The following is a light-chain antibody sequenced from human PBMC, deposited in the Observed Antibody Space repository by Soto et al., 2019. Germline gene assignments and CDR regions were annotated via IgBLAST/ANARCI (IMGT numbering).Light chain of an antibody. J-gene: IGKJ3*01. CDR2: AAS. CDR1: QSIISY. CDR3: QQSYNSPRT. V-gene: IGKV1-39*01. Sequence: DIQMTQSPSSLSASVGDRVTISCRASQSIISYLNWYQQKPGKAPKLLIYAASSLQSGVPSRFSGSGSGTDFTLSISSLQPEDFATYYCQQSYNSPRTFGPGTKVEIK.